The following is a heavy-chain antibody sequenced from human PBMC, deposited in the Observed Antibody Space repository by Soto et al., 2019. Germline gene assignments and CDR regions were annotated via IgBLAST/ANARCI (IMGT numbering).Heavy chain of an antibody. Sequence: EILLVESGGGLVKPGGSLRLACAASGFTFSNDWMNWVRQAPCKGLEGVALSKSKSDGWTIDYAPPVKVRVVISRDDSENTLYLHMNRLKSDDTAMYYCRTGPFDFWVQGTLVAVSS. V-gene: IGHV3-15*07. CDR3: RTGPFDF. CDR2: SKSKSDGWTI. CDR1: GFTFSNDW. J-gene: IGHJ4*02.